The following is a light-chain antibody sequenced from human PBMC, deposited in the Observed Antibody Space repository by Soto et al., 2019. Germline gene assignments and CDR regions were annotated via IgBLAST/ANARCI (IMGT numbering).Light chain of an antibody. J-gene: IGKJ2*01. CDR3: QHYGSSPPDT. V-gene: IGKV3-20*01. Sequence: EIVLTQSPGTLSLSLGESATLACRASQSVSSKYVAWYQQKPGQAPSLLLYGTSNRAADVPDRFRATGSGTDFSLTISRLQPEDSAVYYCQHYGSSPPDTFGQGTKLEI. CDR1: QSVSSKY. CDR2: GTS.